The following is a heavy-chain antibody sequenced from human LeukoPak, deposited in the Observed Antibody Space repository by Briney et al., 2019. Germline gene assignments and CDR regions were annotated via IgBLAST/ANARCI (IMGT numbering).Heavy chain of an antibody. CDR3: TKDSVAMVTTSDY. J-gene: IGHJ4*02. V-gene: IGHV3-11*01. CDR1: GFTFSDYY. D-gene: IGHD5-18*01. Sequence: GGSLRLSCAASGFTFSDYYMSWIRQAPGKGLEWVSYISSSGSTIYYADSVKGRFTTSRDNAKNSLYLQMNSLRPEDTALYYCTKDSVAMVTTSDYWGQGTLVTVSS. CDR2: ISSSGSTI.